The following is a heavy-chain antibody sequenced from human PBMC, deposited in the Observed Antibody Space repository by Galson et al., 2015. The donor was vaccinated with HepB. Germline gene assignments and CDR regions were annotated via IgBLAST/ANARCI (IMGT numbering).Heavy chain of an antibody. Sequence: CAISGDSVSRNGAAWNWTRQSPSRGLEWLGRTYYRSKWYYDYAVSVKSRIAISPDTSKNQFSLQLNSVTPEDTAMYYCAHGRANAFDVWGQGTMVTVSS. CDR1: GDSVSRNGAA. J-gene: IGHJ3*01. V-gene: IGHV6-1*01. D-gene: IGHD1-26*01. CDR2: TYYRSKWYY. CDR3: AHGRANAFDV.